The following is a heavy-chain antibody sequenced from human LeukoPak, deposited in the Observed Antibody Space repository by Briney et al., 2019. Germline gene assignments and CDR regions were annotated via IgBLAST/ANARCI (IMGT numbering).Heavy chain of an antibody. D-gene: IGHD3-3*01. J-gene: IGHJ4*02. CDR2: VDPEDGET. CDR1: GYTFTDYY. V-gene: IGHV1-69-2*01. Sequence: ASVKISCXVSGYTFTDYYMHWVQQAPGKGLEWMGLVDPEDGETIYAEKFQGRVTITADTSTDTAYMELSSLRSEDMAVYYCATRRTDFWSGYYFDYWGQGTLVTVSS. CDR3: ATRRTDFWSGYYFDY.